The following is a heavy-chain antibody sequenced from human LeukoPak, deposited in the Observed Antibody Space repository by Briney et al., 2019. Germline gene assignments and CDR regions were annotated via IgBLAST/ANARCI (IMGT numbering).Heavy chain of an antibody. V-gene: IGHV3-48*04. D-gene: IGHD5-18*01. CDR1: GFTFSSYS. Sequence: GGSLRLSCAASGFTFSSYSMNWVRQAPGKGLEWVSYISSSGNTIDYADSVKGRFTISRDNAKNSLYLQMVSLRAEDTAVYYCARLRGYSYGYGDYWGQGTLVAVSS. CDR2: ISSSGNTI. CDR3: ARLRGYSYGYGDY. J-gene: IGHJ4*02.